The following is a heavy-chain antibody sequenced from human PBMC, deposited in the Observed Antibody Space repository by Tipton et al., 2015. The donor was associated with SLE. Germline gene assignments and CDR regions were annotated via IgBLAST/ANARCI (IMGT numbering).Heavy chain of an antibody. V-gene: IGHV4-39*07. J-gene: IGHJ4*02. Sequence: TLSLTCTVSGGSISSSSYYWGWIRQPPGKGLEWIGSIYYSGSTYNNPSLKSRVTISVDTSKNQFSLKLSSVTAADTAVYYCARVPGYYDSSGYCYWGQGTLVTVSS. CDR3: ARVPGYYDSSGYCY. D-gene: IGHD3-22*01. CDR2: IYYSGST. CDR1: GGSISSSSYY.